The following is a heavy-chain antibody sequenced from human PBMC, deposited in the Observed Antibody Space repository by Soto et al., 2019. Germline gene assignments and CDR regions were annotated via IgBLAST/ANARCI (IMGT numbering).Heavy chain of an antibody. CDR1: DGSISTSDW. CDR2: INHSGST. Sequence: QVQLQESGPGLVKPSGTLSVTCAVSDGSISTSDWWNWVRQPPGKGLEWIGEINHSGSTNYNPSLKSRLTLTVGNSKHHSSLRLTSVTAAATAVYYCTGGRDYGSAPAFGHWGQGNLVTVSS. J-gene: IGHJ5*02. D-gene: IGHD3-10*01. CDR3: TGGRDYGSAPAFGH. V-gene: IGHV4-4*02.